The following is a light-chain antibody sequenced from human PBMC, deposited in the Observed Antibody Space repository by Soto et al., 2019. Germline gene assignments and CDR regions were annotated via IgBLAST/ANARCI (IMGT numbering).Light chain of an antibody. V-gene: IGLV1-40*01. CDR3: QSYDSSLSGSDV. CDR1: SSNIGAGYD. Sequence: QSVLTQPPSVSGAPGQRVTISCTGSSSNIGAGYDVHWYQQLPGTAPKPLIYGNSNRPSGVPDRFSGSKSGTSASLAITGLQAEDEADYYCQSYDSSLSGSDVFGTGTXVTVL. J-gene: IGLJ1*01. CDR2: GNS.